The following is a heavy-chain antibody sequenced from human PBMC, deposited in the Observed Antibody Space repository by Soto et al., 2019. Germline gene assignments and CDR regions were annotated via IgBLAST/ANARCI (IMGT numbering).Heavy chain of an antibody. V-gene: IGHV4-39*01. CDR3: ARHRIEVVWRGFDY. CDR2: SSYNGGT. J-gene: IGHJ4*02. CDR1: ADSSTISNSY. D-gene: IGHD1-1*01. Sequence: ASETLPLTCTVSADSSTISNSYWGWLPQPPGKGLQWIGSSSYNGGTFYNPSLKGRVAISVDTSKKQSSLQVNSVTAADTAMYFCARHRIEVVWRGFDYWGQGSPVTVSS.